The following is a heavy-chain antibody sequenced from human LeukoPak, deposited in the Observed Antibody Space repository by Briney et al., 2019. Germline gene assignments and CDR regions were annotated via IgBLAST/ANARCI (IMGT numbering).Heavy chain of an antibody. CDR2: MNLNSGNT. CDR1: GYTFTSYD. J-gene: IGHJ3*02. D-gene: IGHD3-10*01. V-gene: IGHV1-8*01. CDR3: ARATMVRGVIPGDDAFDI. Sequence: AAVKVSCKASGYTFTSYDINWVRQATVQGLEWMGWMNLNSGNTGYAQKFQGRVTMTRNTSISTAYMELSSLRSEDTAVYYCARATMVRGVIPGDDAFDIWGQGTMVTVSS.